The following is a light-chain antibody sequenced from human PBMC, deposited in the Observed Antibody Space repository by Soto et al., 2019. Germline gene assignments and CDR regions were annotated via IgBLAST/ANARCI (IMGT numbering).Light chain of an antibody. CDR2: AAS. Sequence: DIQMTQSPSSLSASVGDRVTITCRASQSISSYLNWYQQKPGKAPKLLIYAASSLQSGVPSRFSGSGSGTDFTITISSLQHEDFATYYCQQSYSTPPVNFGQGNKLEIK. CDR3: QQSYSTPPVN. J-gene: IGKJ2*01. CDR1: QSISSY. V-gene: IGKV1-39*01.